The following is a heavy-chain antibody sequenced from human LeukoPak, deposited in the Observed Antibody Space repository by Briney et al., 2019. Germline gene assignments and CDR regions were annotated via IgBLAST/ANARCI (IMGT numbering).Heavy chain of an antibody. J-gene: IGHJ4*02. D-gene: IGHD2-2*01. Sequence: GGSLRLSCAASGFTLSSYAMSWVRQAPGKGLEWVSGISGSGGRTYYADSVKGRFTISRDNSKNTLYLQINSLRAEDTALYYCAKDIVVVPAEGWFDYWGQGTLVTVSS. CDR3: AKDIVVVPAEGWFDY. V-gene: IGHV3-23*01. CDR1: GFTLSSYA. CDR2: ISGSGGRT.